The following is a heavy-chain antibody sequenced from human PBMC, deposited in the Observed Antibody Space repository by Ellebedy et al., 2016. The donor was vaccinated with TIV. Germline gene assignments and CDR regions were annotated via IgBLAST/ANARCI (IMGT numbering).Heavy chain of an antibody. CDR2: IYYSGTT. CDR3: ARHRWNDELAYEDWFDP. Sequence: SETLSLTCTVSSGSISSSSYYWAWIRQPPGKGLEWIGSIYYSGTTYYNPSLKSRVTISVDTSKNQFSLKLSSVTAADTAVFYCARHRWNDELAYEDWFDPWGLGTLVTVSS. D-gene: IGHD1-1*01. CDR1: SGSISSSSYY. V-gene: IGHV4-39*01. J-gene: IGHJ5*02.